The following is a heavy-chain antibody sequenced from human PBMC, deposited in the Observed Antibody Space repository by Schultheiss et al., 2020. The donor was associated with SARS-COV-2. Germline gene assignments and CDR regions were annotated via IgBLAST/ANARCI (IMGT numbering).Heavy chain of an antibody. V-gene: IGHV4-59*12. CDR3: ASRVPSFV. D-gene: IGHD2/OR15-2a*01. J-gene: IGHJ4*01. CDR2: IYYSGST. CDR1: GGSISSYY. Sequence: SETLSLTCTVSGGSISSYYWSWIRQPPGKRLEWIGYIYYSGSTYYNPTLKSRVTISVDTSKNQFSLKLSSVTAADTAVYYCASRVPSFVWVQGSLVTVSS.